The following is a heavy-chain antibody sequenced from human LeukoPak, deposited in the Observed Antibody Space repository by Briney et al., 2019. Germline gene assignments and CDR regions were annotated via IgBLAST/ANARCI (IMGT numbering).Heavy chain of an antibody. CDR1: GFTVSSNY. CDR2: IYSGGST. J-gene: IGHJ4*02. V-gene: IGHV3-66*01. D-gene: IGHD6-19*01. CDR3: ARDLDSSGWYASEY. Sequence: GGSLRLSCAASGFTVSSNYMSWVRQAPGKGLEWVSVIYSGGSTYYADSVKGRFTISRDNSKNTLYLQMNSLRAEDTAVYYCARDLDSSGWYASEYWGQGTLVTVSS.